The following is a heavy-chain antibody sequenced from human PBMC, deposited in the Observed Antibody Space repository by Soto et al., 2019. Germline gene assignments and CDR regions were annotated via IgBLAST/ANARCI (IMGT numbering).Heavy chain of an antibody. V-gene: IGHV3-48*04. J-gene: IGHJ6*03. CDR1: GFTFSSYD. CDR2: ISCSGSNI. CDR3: ARCFYYYYYMDV. Sequence: GSLRLSCAASGFTFSSYDMHWVRQAPGKGLEWVSYISCSGSNIYYADSVKGRFTISRDNAKNSLYLQMNSLRAEDTAVYYCARCFYYYYYMDVWGKGTTVTVSS.